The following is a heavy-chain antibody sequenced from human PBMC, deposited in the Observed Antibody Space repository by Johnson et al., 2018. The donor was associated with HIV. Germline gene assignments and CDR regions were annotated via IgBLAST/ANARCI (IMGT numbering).Heavy chain of an antibody. V-gene: IGHV3-53*01. CDR3: ARTGRLFDAFDI. D-gene: IGHD2-21*01. J-gene: IGHJ3*02. CDR2: IYSAGVT. CDR1: GFTVSRNY. Sequence: EVQLVESGGGLIQPGGSLRLSCAASGFTVSRNYMNWVRQAPGEGLEWVSIIYSAGVTYYADSVKGRFTISRDNAKNSLYLQMNSLRTEDTALYYCARTGRLFDAFDIWGQGTMVTVSS.